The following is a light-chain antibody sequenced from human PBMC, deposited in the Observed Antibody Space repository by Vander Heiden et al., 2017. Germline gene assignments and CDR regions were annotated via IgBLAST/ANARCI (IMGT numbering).Light chain of an antibody. CDR3: HQAQPFPRT. CDR1: QGINGL. V-gene: IGKV1-12*01. Sequence: DIQLTQSPASVSASVGERVTITCRASQGINGLLAWYQHKPGKAPTLLIYAASSLHTGVPTRVRGSGFGTENNLTLSSLQPEDFGSAFCHQAQPFPRTFGGGTRVEIK. J-gene: IGKJ4*02. CDR2: AAS.